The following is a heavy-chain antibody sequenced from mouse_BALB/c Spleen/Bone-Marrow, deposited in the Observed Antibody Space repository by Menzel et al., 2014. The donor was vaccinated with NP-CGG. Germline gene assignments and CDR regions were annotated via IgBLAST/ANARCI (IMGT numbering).Heavy chain of an antibody. CDR3: DRDSFLITRALDY. J-gene: IGHJ4*01. D-gene: IGHD2-4*01. V-gene: IGHV2-6-7*01. CDR2: IWGDGST. Sequence: VHLVESGPGLVAPSQSLSITCTVSGFSLTGYGVSWVRQPPGKGLEWLGMIWGDGSTDYNSALKSRLSINKDNAKSQVFLKMNSLQTGDTARYYCDRDSFLITRALDYWGQGTSVTVSS. CDR1: GFSLTGYG.